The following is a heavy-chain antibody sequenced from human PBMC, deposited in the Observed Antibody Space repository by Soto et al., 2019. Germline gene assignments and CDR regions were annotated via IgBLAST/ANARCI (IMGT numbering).Heavy chain of an antibody. V-gene: IGHV3-74*01. D-gene: IGHD3-22*01. CDR3: ARDKAHSRGNYYYYGMDV. CDR1: GFTFSSYW. Sequence: PGGSLRLSCAASGFTFSSYWMHWVRQAPGKGLVWVSRINSDGSSTSYADSVKGRFTISRDNAKNTLYLQMNSLRAEDTAVYYCARDKAHSRGNYYYYGMDVWGQGTTVTVSS. J-gene: IGHJ6*02. CDR2: INSDGSST.